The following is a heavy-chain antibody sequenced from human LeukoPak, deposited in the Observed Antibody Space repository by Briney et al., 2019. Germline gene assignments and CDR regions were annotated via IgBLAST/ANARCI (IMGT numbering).Heavy chain of an antibody. CDR2: IKPNSGDT. CDR3: PRFDQDWGTFHY. Sequence: ASVKVSCKGSGYSFTDYYIHWVRQAPAQGLEWMGLIKPNSGDTNKVEKFQGRGILTRDTSISTPSLELSRQRPDDAAVYYFPRFDQDWGTFHYWSQGTLVTVSS. V-gene: IGHV1-2*02. D-gene: IGHD7-27*01. J-gene: IGHJ4*02. CDR1: GYSFTDYY.